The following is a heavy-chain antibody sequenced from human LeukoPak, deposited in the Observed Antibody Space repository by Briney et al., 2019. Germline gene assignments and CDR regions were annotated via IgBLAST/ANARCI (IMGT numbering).Heavy chain of an antibody. CDR3: ARGRKD. Sequence: SETLSLTCTVSGGSISSSYYWGWIRQPPGKGLEWIGEINHSGSTIYNPSLKSRVTFSVDTSKNQFSLKLSSVTAAGTAVYFCARGRKDWGQGTLVTVSS. J-gene: IGHJ4*02. CDR2: INHSGST. V-gene: IGHV4-34*01. CDR1: GGSISSSYY.